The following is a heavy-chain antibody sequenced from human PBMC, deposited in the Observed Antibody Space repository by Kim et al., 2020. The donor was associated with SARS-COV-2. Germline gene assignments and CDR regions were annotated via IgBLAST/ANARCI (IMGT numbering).Heavy chain of an antibody. J-gene: IGHJ5*02. Sequence: NYAEKFKGRVTMTRDTSISTAYMELSSLRSDDTAVYYCARDYRQKSAGCDPWGQGTLVTVSS. CDR3: ARDYRQKSAGCDP. V-gene: IGHV1-2*02. D-gene: IGHD6-13*01.